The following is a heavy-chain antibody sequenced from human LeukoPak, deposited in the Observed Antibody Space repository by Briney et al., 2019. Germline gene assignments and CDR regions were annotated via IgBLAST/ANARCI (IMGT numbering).Heavy chain of an antibody. Sequence: MPPETLSLTCTVSGGSISSYYWSWIRQPPGKGLEWIGYIYYSGSTNYNPSLKSRVTISVDTSKNQFSLRLSSVTAADTAVYYCARVNLEYCSSTSWSGCDYMDVWGKGTTVTVSS. CDR2: IYYSGST. CDR1: GGSISSYY. J-gene: IGHJ6*03. V-gene: IGHV4-59*01. CDR3: ARVNLEYCSSTSWSGCDYMDV. D-gene: IGHD2-2*01.